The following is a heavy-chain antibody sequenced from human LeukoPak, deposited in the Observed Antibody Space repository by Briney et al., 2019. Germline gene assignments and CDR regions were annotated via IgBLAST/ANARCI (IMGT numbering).Heavy chain of an antibody. D-gene: IGHD6-19*01. J-gene: IGHJ4*02. CDR1: GDSFIHYW. CDR3: ARSSSGWYYFDY. V-gene: IGHV5-51*01. CDR2: VFPGDSDT. Sequence: GESLKISCKDSGDSFIHYWIGWVRQMPGKGLEWMGIVFPGDSDTRYSPSFQGQVTISADKSISTAYLQWSSLKASDTAMYYCARSSSGWYYFDYWGQGTLVTVSS.